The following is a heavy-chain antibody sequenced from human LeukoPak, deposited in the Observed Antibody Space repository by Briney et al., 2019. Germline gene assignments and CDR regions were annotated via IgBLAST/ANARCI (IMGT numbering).Heavy chain of an antibody. CDR1: GYTLTGYY. V-gene: IGHV1-2*02. Sequence: ASVKDSCKASGYTLTGYYLHGVRQAPGQGLECMGWINPNTGATHSAQKFKGRITMTRDTSISTAYMDMSRLRSDDTAVYYCARDRVGSGWPRPYYFEDWGQGTLVTVSS. CDR2: INPNTGAT. D-gene: IGHD6-19*01. J-gene: IGHJ4*02. CDR3: ARDRVGSGWPRPYYFED.